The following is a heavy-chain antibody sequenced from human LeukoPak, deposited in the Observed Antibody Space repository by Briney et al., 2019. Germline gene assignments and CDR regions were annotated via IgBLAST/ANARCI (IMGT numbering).Heavy chain of an antibody. CDR3: ARDAWSAYGHNYFQH. V-gene: IGHV4-59*01. Sequence: PSETLSLTCTVSGGSINNYYWNWIRQPPGKGLEWIGYISYSGSTNYNPSLKSRVTISVDTSKNQFSLRLTSVTATDTAVYYCARDAWSAYGHNYFQHWRQGTLLTVSS. D-gene: IGHD5-24*01. CDR2: ISYSGST. J-gene: IGHJ1*01. CDR1: GGSINNYY.